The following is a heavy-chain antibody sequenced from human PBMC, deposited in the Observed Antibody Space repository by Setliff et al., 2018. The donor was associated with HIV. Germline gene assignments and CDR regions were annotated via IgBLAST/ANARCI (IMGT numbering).Heavy chain of an antibody. CDR2: ISGSGSST. J-gene: IGHJ3*02. V-gene: IGHV3-23*01. CDR1: GFTFSSYA. D-gene: IGHD3-22*01. Sequence: GGSLRLSCAASGFTFSSYAMSWVRQAPGKGLEWVSGISGSGSSTYYADSVKGRFTMSRDNSKNTLYLQTNSLRAEDTALYYCAKASSAYFLSGPRRAFDIWGQGTMVTVSS. CDR3: AKASSAYFLSGPRRAFDI.